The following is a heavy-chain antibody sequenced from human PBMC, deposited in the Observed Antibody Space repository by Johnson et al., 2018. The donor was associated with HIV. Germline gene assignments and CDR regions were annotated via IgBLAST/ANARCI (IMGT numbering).Heavy chain of an antibody. CDR2: ISYDGSNK. V-gene: IGHV3-30*18. CDR1: GFTFSGYG. CDR3: ANLGDYGGNNGFDI. Sequence: QVQLVESGGGEVQPGRSLRLSCAASGFTFSGYGMHWVRQAPGKGLEWVAVISYDGSNKYYAESVKGRFTISRDNSKNTLYLQMNSLTTEDTAVYYFANLGDYGGNNGFDIWGQGTMVTVSS. D-gene: IGHD4-23*01. J-gene: IGHJ3*02.